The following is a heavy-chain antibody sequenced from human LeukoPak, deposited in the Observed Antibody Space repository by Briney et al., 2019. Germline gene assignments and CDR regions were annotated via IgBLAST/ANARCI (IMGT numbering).Heavy chain of an antibody. V-gene: IGHV4-34*01. CDR3: ARLGYNDYVNY. D-gene: IGHD5-12*01. CDR2: INHSGST. J-gene: IGHJ4*02. CDR1: GGSFSGYY. Sequence: PSETLSLTCAVYGGSFSGYYWSWIRQPPGKGLEWIGEINHSGSTNYNPSLKSRVTISVDTSKNQFSLKLSSVTAADTFMYYCARLGYNDYVNYWGQGTLVTVSS.